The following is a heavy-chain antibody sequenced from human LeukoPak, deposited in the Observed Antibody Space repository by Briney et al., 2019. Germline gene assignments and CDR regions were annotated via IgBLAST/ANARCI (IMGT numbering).Heavy chain of an antibody. CDR1: GITVSSNY. Sequence: GGSLRLSCAASGITVSSNYRSWVRQAPGKGLEWLSVIYSGSDTTYYADLVKGRFTISRDTSKNTLYLQMSSLRAEDTAVYYCATKGSSGWYVFDYWGQGTLVTVSS. J-gene: IGHJ4*02. CDR2: IYSGSDTT. D-gene: IGHD6-19*01. V-gene: IGHV3-66*01. CDR3: ATKGSSGWYVFDY.